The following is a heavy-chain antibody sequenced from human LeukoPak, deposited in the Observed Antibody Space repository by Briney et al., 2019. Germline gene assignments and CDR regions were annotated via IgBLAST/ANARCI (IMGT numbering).Heavy chain of an antibody. Sequence: SGGSLRLSCAASRFTLSSYAMSWVRQAPGKGLEWVSAISGSGGTTYYAESVKGRFTISRDSSKNTLYLQMNSLRAEDTAVYYCAKDRAGTSGTRRGIDYWGQGTLVTVSS. V-gene: IGHV3-23*01. CDR1: RFTLSSYA. J-gene: IGHJ4*02. D-gene: IGHD3-10*01. CDR3: AKDRAGTSGTRRGIDY. CDR2: ISGSGGTT.